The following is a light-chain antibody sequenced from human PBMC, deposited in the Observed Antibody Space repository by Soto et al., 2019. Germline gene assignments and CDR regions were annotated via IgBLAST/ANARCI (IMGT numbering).Light chain of an antibody. CDR1: QSVSSNY. Sequence: EVVLTQSPGTLSLSPGETATLSCRASQSVSSNYVAWFHQKPGQAPRLLIYGASSRATGVPDRFSASGSGTDFTLTISRLEPEDFAVYYCQQRSNWPWTFGQGTKVDIK. CDR3: QQRSNWPWT. CDR2: GAS. J-gene: IGKJ1*01. V-gene: IGKV3D-20*02.